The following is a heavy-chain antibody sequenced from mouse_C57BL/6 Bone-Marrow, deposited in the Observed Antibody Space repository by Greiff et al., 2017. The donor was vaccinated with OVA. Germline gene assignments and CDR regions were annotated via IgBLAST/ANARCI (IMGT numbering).Heavy chain of an antibody. Sequence: QVQLQQPGEERGKKGEEGKGAGKEEGEKGNTEGRKGGLNTRGRSLEWTGRIDPNSGGTKYNGKFKGKATLTVDKPSSTAYMQLSSLTSEDTAVYYCAREYDCKYYFAYWGQGTPLTVSS. CDR2: IDPNSGGT. CDR1: GEKGNTEG. V-gene: IGHV1-72*01. D-gene: IGHD2-4*01. J-gene: IGHJ2*01. CDR3: AREYDCKYYFAY.